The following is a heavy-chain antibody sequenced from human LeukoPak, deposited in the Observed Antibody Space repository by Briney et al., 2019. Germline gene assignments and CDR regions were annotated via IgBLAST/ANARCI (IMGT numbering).Heavy chain of an antibody. CDR3: AKDCWNDVNWFDP. D-gene: IGHD1-1*01. J-gene: IGHJ5*02. CDR2: IRYDGSNK. V-gene: IGHV3-30*02. CDR1: GFTFSSYG. Sequence: GGSLRLSCAASGFTFSSYGMHWVRQAPGKGLEWAAFIRYDGSNKYYADSVKGRFTISRDNSKNTLYLQMNSLRAEDTAVYYCAKDCWNDVNWFDPWGQGTLVTVSS.